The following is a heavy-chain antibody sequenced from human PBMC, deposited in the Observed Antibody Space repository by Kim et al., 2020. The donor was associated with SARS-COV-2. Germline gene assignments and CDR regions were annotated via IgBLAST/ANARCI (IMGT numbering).Heavy chain of an antibody. Sequence: SVKGRFTISRDNSKNTLYLQMNSLRAEDTAVYYCARGITMVRGEEGYFDYWGQGTLVTVSS. D-gene: IGHD3-10*01. J-gene: IGHJ4*02. CDR3: ARGITMVRGEEGYFDY. V-gene: IGHV3-30*07.